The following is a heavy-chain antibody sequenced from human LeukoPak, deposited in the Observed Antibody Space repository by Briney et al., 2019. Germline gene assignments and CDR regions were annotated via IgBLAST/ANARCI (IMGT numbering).Heavy chain of an antibody. CDR3: AKDRDSGSYQSY. CDR2: ISGSGGST. CDR1: GFTFSSYA. V-gene: IGHV3-23*01. J-gene: IGHJ4*02. Sequence: GGSLRLSCAASGFTFSSYAMSWVRQAPGKGLEWVSAISGSGGSTYYADSVKGRFTISRDNSKNTLYLQMNSQRAEDTAVYCCAKDRDSGSYQSYWGQGTLVTVSS. D-gene: IGHD1-26*01.